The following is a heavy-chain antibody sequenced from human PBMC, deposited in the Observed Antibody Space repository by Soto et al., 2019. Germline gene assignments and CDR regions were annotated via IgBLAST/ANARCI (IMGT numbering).Heavy chain of an antibody. V-gene: IGHV3-72*01. J-gene: IGHJ5*02. Sequence: PGGSLRLSCAASGFTLSDHYMDWVRQAPGKGLEWVGRTRNKANSYTTEYAASVKGRFTISRDYSKNSLYLQMNSLKTEDTAVYYCARALAVAGSGWFDPWGQGTLVTVSS. CDR3: ARALAVAGSGWFDP. CDR2: TRNKANSYTT. CDR1: GFTLSDHY. D-gene: IGHD6-19*01.